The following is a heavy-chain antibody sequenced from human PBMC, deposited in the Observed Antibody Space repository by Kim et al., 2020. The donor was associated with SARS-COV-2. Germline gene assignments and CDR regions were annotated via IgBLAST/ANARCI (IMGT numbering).Heavy chain of an antibody. D-gene: IGHD4-17*01. CDR3: ARDLTVY. V-gene: IGHV4-39*07. J-gene: IGHJ4*02. Sequence: YSGSTYYNPSLKSRVTISVDTSKNQFSLKLSSVTAADTAVYYCARDLTVYWGQGTLVTVSS. CDR2: YSGST.